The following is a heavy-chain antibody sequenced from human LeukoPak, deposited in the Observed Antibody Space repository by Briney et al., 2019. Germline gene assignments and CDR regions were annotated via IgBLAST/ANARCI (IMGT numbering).Heavy chain of an antibody. D-gene: IGHD3-22*01. V-gene: IGHV3-7*03. Sequence: GGSLRLSCAASGFIFSRYVMSWVRQAPGKGLEWVANIKKEGSEKYYVDSVKGRFTISRDNAKNSLYLQMNSLRADDTAVYYCATDYYDSSGYYTGTYWGQGTLVTVSS. CDR2: IKKEGSEK. J-gene: IGHJ4*02. CDR3: ATDYYDSSGYYTGTY. CDR1: GFIFSRYV.